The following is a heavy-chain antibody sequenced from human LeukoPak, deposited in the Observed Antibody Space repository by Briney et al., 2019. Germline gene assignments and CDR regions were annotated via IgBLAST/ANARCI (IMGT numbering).Heavy chain of an antibody. CDR1: GYTFTSYG. V-gene: IGHV1-18*01. J-gene: IGHJ6*03. CDR2: ISAYNGNT. CDR3: ARGFYYYYYMDV. Sequence: ASVKVSCKASGYTFTSYGISWVRQAPGQGLEWMGWISAYNGNTNYAQKLQGRVTITADKSTSTAYMELSSLRSEDTAVYYCARGFYYYYYMDVWGKGTTVTVSS.